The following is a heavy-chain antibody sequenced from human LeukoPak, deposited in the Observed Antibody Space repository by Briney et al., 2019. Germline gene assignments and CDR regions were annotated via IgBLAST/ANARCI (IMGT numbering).Heavy chain of an antibody. V-gene: IGHV1-18*01. J-gene: IGHJ4*02. D-gene: IGHD3-9*01. CDR1: GYTFTSYG. Sequence: ASVKVSCNASGYTFTSYGISWVRQAPGQGLEWMGWISAYNGNTNYAQKLQGRVTMTTDTSTSTAYMELRSLRSDDTAVYYCARVVDILTGYLYYFDYWGQGTLVTVSS. CDR2: ISAYNGNT. CDR3: ARVVDILTGYLYYFDY.